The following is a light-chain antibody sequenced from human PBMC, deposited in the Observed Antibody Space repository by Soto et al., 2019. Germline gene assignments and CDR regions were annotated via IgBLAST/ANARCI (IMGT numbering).Light chain of an antibody. J-gene: IGKJ5*01. V-gene: IGKV3-11*01. Sequence: EIVLTQSPATLSLSPGDRATLSCRASQSVSSYLAWYQQKPGQAPRLLIYDASTRATGIPARLSGSGSGTDFTLTISSLEPEDFAVYYCQQRTNWPALGPGTRLEIK. CDR3: QQRTNWPA. CDR1: QSVSSY. CDR2: DAS.